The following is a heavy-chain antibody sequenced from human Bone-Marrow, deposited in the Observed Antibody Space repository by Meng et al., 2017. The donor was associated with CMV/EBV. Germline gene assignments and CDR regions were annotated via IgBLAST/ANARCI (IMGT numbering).Heavy chain of an antibody. CDR2: IIPIFGTA. D-gene: IGHD1-26*01. V-gene: IGHV1-69*05. CDR1: GVTFSSYA. CDR3: AKGGSGSYFDAFDI. Sequence: SVKVSCKASGVTFSSYAISWVRQAPGQGLEWMGGIIPIFGTANYAQKFQGRVTITTDESTSTAYMELSSLRSEDTAVYYCAKGGSGSYFDAFDIWGQGTMVTVSS. J-gene: IGHJ3*02.